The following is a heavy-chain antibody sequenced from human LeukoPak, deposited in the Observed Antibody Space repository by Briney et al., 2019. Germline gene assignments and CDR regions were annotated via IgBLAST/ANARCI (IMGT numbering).Heavy chain of an antibody. CDR3: VRGRNVKWVPGVGGNPRASRYYYYMDV. D-gene: IGHD4-23*01. CDR1: GGSVTGFS. J-gene: IGHJ6*03. CDR2: INHSGGT. V-gene: IGHV4-34*01. Sequence: SETLSLTCAVYGGSVTGFSWSWIRQSPVKGLESIGEINHSGGTNYAPSLQSRVTLSLDTSKNQFSLTLTSVAAADTAVYYCVRGRNVKWVPGVGGNPRASRYYYYMDVWGKGTTVTVSS.